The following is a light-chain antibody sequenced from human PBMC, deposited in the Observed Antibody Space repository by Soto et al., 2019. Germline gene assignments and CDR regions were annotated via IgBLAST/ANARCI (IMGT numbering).Light chain of an antibody. CDR3: CSYAGSPWV. J-gene: IGLJ3*02. CDR2: EVS. Sequence: QSALTQPASVSGSPGQSITISCTGTSSDIGTYNYVSWYQQHPGKVPKLMIYEVSNRPSGVSHRFSGSKSGNTASLTISGLQAEDEADYYCCSYAGSPWVFGGGTKVTVL. V-gene: IGLV2-14*01. CDR1: SSDIGTYNY.